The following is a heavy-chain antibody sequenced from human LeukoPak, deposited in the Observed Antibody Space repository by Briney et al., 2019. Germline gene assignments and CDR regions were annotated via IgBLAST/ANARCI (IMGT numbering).Heavy chain of an antibody. Sequence: PSETLSLTCTVSGGSISSYYWSWIRQPPGKGLEWIGYIYYSGSTNYNPSLKSRVTISVDTSKNQFSLKLSSVTAADTAVYYCARVMRIAARPGRDWFDPWGQGTLVTVSS. V-gene: IGHV4-59*01. CDR1: GGSISSYY. CDR3: ARVMRIAARPGRDWFDP. J-gene: IGHJ5*02. D-gene: IGHD6-6*01. CDR2: IYYSGST.